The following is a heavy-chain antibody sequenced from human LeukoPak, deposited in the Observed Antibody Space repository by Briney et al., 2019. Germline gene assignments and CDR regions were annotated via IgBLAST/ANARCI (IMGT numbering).Heavy chain of an antibody. V-gene: IGHV3-11*04. D-gene: IGHD3-22*01. CDR1: GFTFSDYY. CDR2: ISSSGSTI. CDR3: AKESGGMYYYDSSGSHLDY. J-gene: IGHJ4*02. Sequence: GGSLRLSCAASGFTFSDYYMSWIRQAPGKGLEWVSYISSSGSTIYYADSVKGRFTISRDNAKNSLYLQMNSLRAEDTAVYYCAKESGGMYYYDSSGSHLDYWGQGTLVTVSS.